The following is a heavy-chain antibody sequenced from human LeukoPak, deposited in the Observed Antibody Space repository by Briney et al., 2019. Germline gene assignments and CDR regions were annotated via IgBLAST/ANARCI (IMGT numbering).Heavy chain of an antibody. Sequence: GGSLRLSCAASGFTFSSYAMSWVRQAPGKGLEWVSAISGSGGSTYYADSVKGRFTISRDNSKNTLYLQMNSLRAEDTAVYYCASALGIVVVPAATNWFDPWGQGTLVTVSS. V-gene: IGHV3-23*01. CDR3: ASALGIVVVPAATNWFDP. CDR1: GFTFSSYA. D-gene: IGHD2-2*03. J-gene: IGHJ5*02. CDR2: ISGSGGST.